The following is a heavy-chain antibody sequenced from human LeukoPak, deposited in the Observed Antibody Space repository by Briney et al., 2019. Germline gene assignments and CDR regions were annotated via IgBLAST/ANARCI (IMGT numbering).Heavy chain of an antibody. CDR3: ARALDGSGSRSFDY. CDR2: IYSDGSST. V-gene: IGHV3-74*01. Sequence: GGSLRLSCAASGFTFSNFWMSWVRQAPGKGLVWVSRIYSDGSSTNYADSVKGRFTISRDNSKNTLYLQMNSLRAEDTAVYYCARALDGSGSRSFDYWGQGTLVTVSS. CDR1: GFTFSNFW. J-gene: IGHJ4*02. D-gene: IGHD3-10*01.